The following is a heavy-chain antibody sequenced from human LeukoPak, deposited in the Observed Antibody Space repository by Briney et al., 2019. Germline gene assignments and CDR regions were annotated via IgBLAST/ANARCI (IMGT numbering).Heavy chain of an antibody. Sequence: GRSLRLSCAASRFTFTNYWMSWVRQAPGKGLEWVANINQDGSVNYYMDSIKGRFTISRDNAKNSLFLQMNSLRADDTAVYYCARIGYSSSSLDCWGQGTLVTVSS. V-gene: IGHV3-7*03. CDR3: ARIGYSSSSLDC. D-gene: IGHD6-6*01. J-gene: IGHJ4*02. CDR1: RFTFTNYW. CDR2: INQDGSVN.